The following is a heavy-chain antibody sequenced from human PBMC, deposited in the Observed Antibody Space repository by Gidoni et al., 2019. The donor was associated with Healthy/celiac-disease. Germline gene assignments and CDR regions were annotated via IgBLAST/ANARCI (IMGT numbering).Heavy chain of an antibody. CDR2: IGGRGGRT. CDR3: AKNVVGSPYKAATKKGEWGY. D-gene: IGHD3-16*01. CDR1: GFPFSCYA. V-gene: IGHV3-23*01. Sequence: EVQLLESGGGLVQPGGSLRLPCAASGFPFSCYALSWVRQAPGKGLVWVSAIGGRGGRTYYADSVKGRFTNTRDDSKNTLYRQMNSLRAEDTAVEYCAKNVVGSPYKAATKKGEWGYWGQGTLVTVSS. J-gene: IGHJ4*02.